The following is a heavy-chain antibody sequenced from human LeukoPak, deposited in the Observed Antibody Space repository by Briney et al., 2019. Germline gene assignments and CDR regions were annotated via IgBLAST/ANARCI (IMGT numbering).Heavy chain of an antibody. CDR3: ARQHSSGWFDAFDI. D-gene: IGHD6-19*01. V-gene: IGHV3-30*04. Sequence: PGGSLRLSCAASGFTFSSYAMHWVRQAPGKGLEWVAVISYDGSNKYYADSVKGRFTISRDNSKNTLYLQMNSLRAEDTAVYYCARQHSSGWFDAFDIWGQGTMVTVSS. CDR2: ISYDGSNK. CDR1: GFTFSSYA. J-gene: IGHJ3*02.